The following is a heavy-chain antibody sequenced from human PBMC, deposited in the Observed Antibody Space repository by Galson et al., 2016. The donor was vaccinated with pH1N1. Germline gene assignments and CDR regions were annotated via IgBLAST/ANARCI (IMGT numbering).Heavy chain of an antibody. D-gene: IGHD5-12*01. CDR2: IDWDDDK. Sequence: ALVKPTQTLTLTCTFSGFSLSNSGMSVSWIRQPPGKALEWLARIDWDDDKYYTTSLRTRLTISEDTSKNQVVLTMTNMEPVDTGTYFCAHREVTITNAFDVWGPGTKVTVSS. CDR3: AHREVTITNAFDV. V-gene: IGHV2-70*12. J-gene: IGHJ3*01. CDR1: GFSLSNSGMS.